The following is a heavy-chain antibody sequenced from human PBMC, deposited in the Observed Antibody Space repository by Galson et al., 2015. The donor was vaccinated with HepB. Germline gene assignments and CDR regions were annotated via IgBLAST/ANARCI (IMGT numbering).Heavy chain of an antibody. CDR2: TCYRSKWYN. V-gene: IGHV6-1*01. CDR3: ARGASVVTKYAFDI. CDR1: GDSVSINSAA. Sequence: CAISGDSVSINSAAWNWIRQSPSRGLEWLGRTCYRSKWYNDYAVSVKSRIAINPDTSKNQFSLQLNSVTPEDTAVYYCARGASVVTKYAFDIWGQGTMVTVSS. D-gene: IGHD4-23*01. J-gene: IGHJ3*02.